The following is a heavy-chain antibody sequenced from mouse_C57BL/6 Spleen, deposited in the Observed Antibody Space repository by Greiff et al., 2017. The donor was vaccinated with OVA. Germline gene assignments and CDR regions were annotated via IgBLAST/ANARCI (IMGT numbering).Heavy chain of an antibody. CDR3: ARRGSSPYYFDY. CDR2: IYPGSGST. J-gene: IGHJ2*01. D-gene: IGHD1-1*01. CDR1: GYTFTSYW. V-gene: IGHV1-55*01. Sequence: QVQLKQPGAELVKPGASVKMSCKASGYTFTSYWITWVKQRPGQGLEWIGDIYPGSGSTNYNEKFKSKATLTVDTSSSTAYMQLSSLPSEDSAVYYCARRGSSPYYFDYWGQGTTLTVSS.